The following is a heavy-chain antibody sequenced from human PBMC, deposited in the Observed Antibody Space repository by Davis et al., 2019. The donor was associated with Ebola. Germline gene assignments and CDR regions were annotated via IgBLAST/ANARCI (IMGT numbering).Heavy chain of an antibody. CDR2: IYYSGTT. Sequence: MPGGSLRLSCTVSGPSTSVNDYYCGWIRQPPGKGLEWIGTIYYSGTTDYNPSHENRVTISADTSKNPFSLKLTSLTAADTAVYYCASRPLTVVRDGAFDVWGQGTMVSVSS. V-gene: IGHV4-39*01. CDR1: GPSTSVNDYY. CDR3: ASRPLTVVRDGAFDV. J-gene: IGHJ3*01. D-gene: IGHD3-10*01.